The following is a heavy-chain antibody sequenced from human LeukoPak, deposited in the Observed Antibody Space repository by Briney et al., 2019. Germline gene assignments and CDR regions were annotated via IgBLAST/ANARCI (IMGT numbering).Heavy chain of an antibody. V-gene: IGHV5-51*01. CDR2: IYRADSDT. CDR1: AYSFSSYC. Sequence: GESLKISCKGSAYSFSSYCIGWVRHMPGKSLEWMGIIYRADSDTRYSPSFQGQVTTLTVSSNNSAYLQWRHLRTLKTDMSYWARQDIVTGSLVGMDVWGQRTTVTVSS. D-gene: IGHD2-15*01. CDR3: ARQDIVTGSLVGMDV. J-gene: IGHJ6*02.